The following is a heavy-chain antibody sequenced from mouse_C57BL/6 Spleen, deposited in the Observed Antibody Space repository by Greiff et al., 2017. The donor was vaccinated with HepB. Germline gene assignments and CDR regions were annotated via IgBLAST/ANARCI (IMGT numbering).Heavy chain of an antibody. CDR1: GYTFTDYY. V-gene: IGHV1-26*01. Sequence: EVQLQQSGPELVKPGASVKISCKASGYTFTDYYMNWVKQSHGKSLEWIGDINPNNGGTSYNQKFKGKATLTVDKSSSTAYMELRSLTSEDSAVYYCARYLLLDYWGQGTTLTVSS. CDR3: ARYLLLDY. J-gene: IGHJ2*01. CDR2: INPNNGGT. D-gene: IGHD2-10*01.